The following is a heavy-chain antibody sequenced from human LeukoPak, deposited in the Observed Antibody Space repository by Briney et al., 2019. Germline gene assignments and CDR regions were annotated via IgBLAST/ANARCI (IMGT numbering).Heavy chain of an antibody. CDR1: GGSISSGSYF. J-gene: IGHJ3*02. V-gene: IGHV4-39*01. CDR3: ARQIAVAGEWAFDI. Sequence: PSETQSLTCTVSGGSISSGSYFWIWIRQPPGMGLEWIGSTNYRGSTYYNPSLKSRVTISVDTSKNQFSLKLSSVTAADTALYYCARQIAVAGEWAFDIWGQGTMVTVSS. D-gene: IGHD6-19*01. CDR2: TNYRGST.